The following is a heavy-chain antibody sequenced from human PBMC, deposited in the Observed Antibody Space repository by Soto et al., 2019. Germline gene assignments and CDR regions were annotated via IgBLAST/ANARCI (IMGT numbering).Heavy chain of an antibody. CDR3: ARSFCSDYVSCNWFDP. CDR2: INYSGRT. V-gene: IGHV4-59*01. Sequence: QVQLQESGPGLVKASETLSLTCSVSGDSSSTYYWGWIRPPPGKGLAWIGYINYSGRTSHNPSRKSCLSKSVDTSENRGSLRLSSVTAAGTAVYYCARSFCSDYVSCNWFDPWGQGTLVVVSS. J-gene: IGHJ5*02. CDR1: GDSSSTYY. D-gene: IGHD3-3*01.